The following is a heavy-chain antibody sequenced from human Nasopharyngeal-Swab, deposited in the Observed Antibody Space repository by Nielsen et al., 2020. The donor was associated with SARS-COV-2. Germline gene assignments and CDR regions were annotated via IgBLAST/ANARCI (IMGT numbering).Heavy chain of an antibody. V-gene: IGHV3-7*01. J-gene: IGHJ4*02. D-gene: IGHD4-17*01. CDR3: AREPVGDYAFDY. CDR2: IKQDGSEK. CDR1: GFTFSSYW. Sequence: GESLKISCAASGFTFSSYWMSWVRQAPGKGLEWVANIKQDGSEKYYVDSVKGRFTISRDNAKNSLYLQMNSLGAEDTAVYYCAREPVGDYAFDYWGPGTLVTVSS.